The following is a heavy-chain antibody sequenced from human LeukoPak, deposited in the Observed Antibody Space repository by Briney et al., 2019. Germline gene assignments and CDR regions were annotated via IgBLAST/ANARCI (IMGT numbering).Heavy chain of an antibody. CDR2: IKSNGVTT. Sequence: GGSLRLSCAASGFTFSTAWMIWVRQAPGKGLEWLGHIKSNGVTTDYGISVKGRFTISREDSRRTFFLQMNSLTIEDTAVYYCAADDPKYGSGEIDCWGQGILVTVSS. D-gene: IGHD3-10*01. V-gene: IGHV3-15*01. CDR1: GFTFSTAW. CDR3: AADDPKYGSGEIDC. J-gene: IGHJ4*02.